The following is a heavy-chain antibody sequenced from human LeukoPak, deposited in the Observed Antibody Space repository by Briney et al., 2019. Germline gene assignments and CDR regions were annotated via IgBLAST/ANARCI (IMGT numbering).Heavy chain of an antibody. CDR2: IIPIFGTA. J-gene: IGHJ3*02. CDR3: VSVEDYDFGYGYYAGVGAFDI. D-gene: IGHD3-3*01. CDR1: GATFSSYA. Sequence: SVKVSCKASGATFSSYAISWVRQDPGQGREWMGGIIPIFGTAKYAQKFQGRVTITADESTSTAYMELCSLGSQGTAVYYCVSVEDYDFGYGYYAGVGAFDIWGQGTMVTVSS. V-gene: IGHV1-69*13.